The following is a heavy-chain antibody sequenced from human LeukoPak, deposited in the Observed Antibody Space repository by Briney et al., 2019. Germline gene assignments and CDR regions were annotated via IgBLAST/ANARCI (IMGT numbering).Heavy chain of an antibody. D-gene: IGHD2-15*01. Sequence: GSSVKVSCKASGGTFSSYAISWVRQAPGQGLEWMGGIIPIFGTANYAQKFQGRVTITADESTSTAYMELSSLRSEDTAVYYCARPPQRLLYCSGGSCYFEVFDFWAKGKMATV. J-gene: IGHJ3*01. CDR3: ARPPQRLLYCSGGSCYFEVFDF. CDR2: IIPIFGTA. CDR1: GGTFSSYA. V-gene: IGHV1-69*01.